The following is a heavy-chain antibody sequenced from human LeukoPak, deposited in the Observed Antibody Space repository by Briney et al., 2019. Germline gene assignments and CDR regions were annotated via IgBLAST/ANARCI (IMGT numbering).Heavy chain of an antibody. V-gene: IGHV4-59*01. Sequence: KTSETLSLTCTVSGGSISSYYWSWIRQPPGKGLEWIGYIHHSGSTNYKPSLKSRVTISVDTSKNQFSLKLTSVTAADTAVYYCARDAVSGTPGLDVWGQGTMVTVSS. D-gene: IGHD1-14*01. CDR2: IHHSGST. CDR1: GGSISSYY. CDR3: ARDAVSGTPGLDV. J-gene: IGHJ3*01.